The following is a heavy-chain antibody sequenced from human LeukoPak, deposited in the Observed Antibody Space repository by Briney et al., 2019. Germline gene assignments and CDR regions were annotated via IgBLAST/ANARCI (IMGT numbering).Heavy chain of an antibody. V-gene: IGHV3-23*01. Sequence: PGGSLRLSCAASGFTFSTYAMSWVRQAPGKGLEWVSGISGSGDSTYYADSVKGRFTISRDNSWNTLFLQMNSLRDEDTAVYYCAKDRSDNKTWYAGSHWGQGTLVTVSS. CDR2: ISGSGDST. CDR3: AKDRSDNKTWYAGSH. D-gene: IGHD2-8*01. CDR1: GFTFSTYA. J-gene: IGHJ4*02.